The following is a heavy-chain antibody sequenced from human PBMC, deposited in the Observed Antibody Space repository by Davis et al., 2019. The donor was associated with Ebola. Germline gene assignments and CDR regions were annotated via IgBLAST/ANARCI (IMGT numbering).Heavy chain of an antibody. CDR1: GFTFSSYG. CDR2: ISYDGSNK. Sequence: GESLKISCAASGFTFSSYGMHWVRQAPGKGLEWVAVISYDGSNKYYADSVKGRFTISRDNSKNTLYLQMNSLSAEDLGVYYCATSYFTVTTLYWGQGTLVTVSS. V-gene: IGHV3-30*03. D-gene: IGHD4-17*01. J-gene: IGHJ4*02. CDR3: ATSYFTVTTLY.